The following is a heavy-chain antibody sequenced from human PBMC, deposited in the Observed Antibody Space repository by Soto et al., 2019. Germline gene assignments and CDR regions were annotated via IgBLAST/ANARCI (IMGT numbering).Heavy chain of an antibody. CDR3: ATQEVGGTYVYTFDP. J-gene: IGHJ5*02. CDR2: IYYSGST. CDR1: GESSSGTIYY. D-gene: IGHD1-26*01. Sequence: SETMCVTCIVAGESSSGTIYYWGWIHQPPGKGLEWIGYIYYSGSTYYNPSLKSRVTISVDTSKNQFSLKLSSVTAADTAVYYCATQEVGGTYVYTFDPWGQGTLVTVSS. V-gene: IGHV4-39*01.